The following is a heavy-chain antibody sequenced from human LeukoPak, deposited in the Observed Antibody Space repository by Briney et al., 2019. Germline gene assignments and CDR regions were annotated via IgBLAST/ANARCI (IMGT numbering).Heavy chain of an antibody. V-gene: IGHV4-34*01. Sequence: SETLSLTCAVYGGSFSGYYWSWIRQPPGKGLEWIGEINHSGSTNYNPSLKSRVTTSVDTSKNQFSLKLSSVTAADTAVYYCARGVYGSGLDYWGQGTLVTVSS. CDR1: GGSFSGYY. D-gene: IGHD3-10*01. CDR3: ARGVYGSGLDY. J-gene: IGHJ4*02. CDR2: INHSGST.